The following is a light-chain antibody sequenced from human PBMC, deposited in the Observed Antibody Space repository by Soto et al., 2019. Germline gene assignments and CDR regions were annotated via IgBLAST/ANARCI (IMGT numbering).Light chain of an antibody. CDR1: QGVSSN. CDR3: QQYNNWPPWT. J-gene: IGKJ1*01. CDR2: GAS. Sequence: EIVMTQSPATLSVSPGERATLSCRASQGVSSNLAWYQQKPGQAPRLLIYGASTRATGIPARFSGSGSGTEFTLTISSLQSEDFAVYYCQQYNNWPPWTFGQGTKVAI. V-gene: IGKV3-15*01.